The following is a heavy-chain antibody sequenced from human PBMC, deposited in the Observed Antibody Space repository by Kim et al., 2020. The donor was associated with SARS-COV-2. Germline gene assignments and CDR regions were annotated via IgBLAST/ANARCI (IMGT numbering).Heavy chain of an antibody. CDR1: GYTFTGYY. Sequence: ASVKVSCKASGYTFTGYYMHWVRQAPGQGLEWMGWINPNSGGTNYAQKFQGRVTMTRDTSISTAYMELSRLRSDDTAVYYCARAGSPFSGYYAPQHWGQGTLVTVSS. D-gene: IGHD3-3*01. CDR2: INPNSGGT. CDR3: ARAGSPFSGYYAPQH. J-gene: IGHJ1*01. V-gene: IGHV1-2*02.